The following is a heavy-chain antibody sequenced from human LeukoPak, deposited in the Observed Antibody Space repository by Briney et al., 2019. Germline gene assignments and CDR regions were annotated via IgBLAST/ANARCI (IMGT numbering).Heavy chain of an antibody. CDR1: GFTFSSNW. J-gene: IGHJ5*02. CDR3: ARGKGGDYSNYDGYWFDP. Sequence: GGSLRLSCAASGFTFSSNWMSWVRQAPGKGLEWVANTNQYESEKYYVDSVKGRFTISRDNAKNSLYLQMNSLRAEDTAVYYCARGKGGDYSNYDGYWFDPWGQGTLVTVSS. CDR2: TNQYESEK. D-gene: IGHD4-11*01. V-gene: IGHV3-7*01.